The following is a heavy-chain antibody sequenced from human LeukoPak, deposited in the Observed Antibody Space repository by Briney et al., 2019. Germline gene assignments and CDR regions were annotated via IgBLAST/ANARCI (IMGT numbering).Heavy chain of an antibody. Sequence: GGSLRLSCAASGFTFSSYGMSWVRQAPGKGLEWVSSISGSGGNTYYADSVKGRFTISRDNSKNTLFLHMNSLRAEDTAVYYCAKALGGYHFDYWGQGTLVTVSS. J-gene: IGHJ4*02. CDR3: AKALGGYHFDY. CDR1: GFTFSSYG. V-gene: IGHV3-23*01. CDR2: ISGSGGNT. D-gene: IGHD3-16*01.